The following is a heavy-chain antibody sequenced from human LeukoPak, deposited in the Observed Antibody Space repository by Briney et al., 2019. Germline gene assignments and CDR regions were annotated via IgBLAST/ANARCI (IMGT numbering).Heavy chain of an antibody. CDR3: ARALPGYYDTRGRYYYMDV. CDR2: ISYSSSYI. D-gene: IGHD3-22*01. CDR1: GFTFDDYA. V-gene: IGHV3-21*01. Sequence: GGSLRLSCAASGFTFDDYAMHWVRQAPGKGLEWVSSISYSSSYIYYVDSVKGRFTISRDNAKNSLYLQMHSLRAEDTAVYYCARALPGYYDTRGRYYYMDVWGKGTTVTVSS. J-gene: IGHJ6*03.